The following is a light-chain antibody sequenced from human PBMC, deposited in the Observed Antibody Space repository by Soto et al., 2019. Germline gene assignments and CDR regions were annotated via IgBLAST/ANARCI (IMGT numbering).Light chain of an antibody. Sequence: EIVMTQSPATLSVSPGERATLSCRASQSVSSNLAWYQQKPGQAPRLLIYGASTRATGIPARFSGSGSGTEFTLTIRSLQSEDFAVYYCQQYNNSPRKFGQGTKVDI. V-gene: IGKV3D-15*01. CDR2: GAS. CDR3: QQYNNSPRK. J-gene: IGKJ1*01. CDR1: QSVSSN.